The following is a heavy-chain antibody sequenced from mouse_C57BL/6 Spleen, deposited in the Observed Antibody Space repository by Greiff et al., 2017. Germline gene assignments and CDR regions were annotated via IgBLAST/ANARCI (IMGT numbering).Heavy chain of an antibody. CDR2: IYPRDGST. Sequence: VQLQQSDAELVKPGASVKISCKVSGYTFPDHTIHWMKQRPEQGLEWIGYIYPRDGSTKYNEKFKGKATLTADKSSSTAYMQLNSLTSEDSAVYFCARGAYDYDMRFAYWGQGTLVTVSA. J-gene: IGHJ3*01. CDR3: ARGAYDYDMRFAY. V-gene: IGHV1-78*01. CDR1: GYTFPDHT. D-gene: IGHD2-4*01.